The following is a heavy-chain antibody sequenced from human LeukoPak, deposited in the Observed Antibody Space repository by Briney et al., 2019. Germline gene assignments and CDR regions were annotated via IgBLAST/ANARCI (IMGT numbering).Heavy chain of an antibody. CDR1: GFTFINAW. Sequence: GGSLRLSCAASGFTFINAWMSWVRQAPGKGLEWVGRIKSRADGKTTDYAAPVRGRFTISRDNSKNTLQMNSLKIEDTAVYYCTTEYEGSGSAFDIWGQGTMVTVSS. D-gene: IGHD1-26*01. CDR3: TTEYEGSGSAFDI. J-gene: IGHJ3*02. CDR2: IKSRADGKTT. V-gene: IGHV3-15*01.